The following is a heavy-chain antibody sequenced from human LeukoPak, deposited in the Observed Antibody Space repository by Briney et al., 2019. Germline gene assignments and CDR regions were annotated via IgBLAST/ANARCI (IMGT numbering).Heavy chain of an antibody. J-gene: IGHJ4*02. D-gene: IGHD1-26*01. CDR1: GYTFTDYY. CDR2: INPNSGGT. Sequence: ASATVSCKASGYTFTDYYMHWVRQAPGQGVEWMGWINPNSGGTNYAQKFQGRVTMTRDTSISTAYMELSRLRSDDTAVYYCARVGSYSPFDYWGQGTLVTVSS. CDR3: ARVGSYSPFDY. V-gene: IGHV1-2*02.